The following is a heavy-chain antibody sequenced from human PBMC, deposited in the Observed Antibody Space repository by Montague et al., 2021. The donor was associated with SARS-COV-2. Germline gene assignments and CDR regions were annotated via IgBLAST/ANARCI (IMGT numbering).Heavy chain of an antibody. J-gene: IGHJ4*02. Sequence: SLRLSCAASGFTFNNYAMHWVRQAPGKGLEWVALISYAGSNKYYADSVKGRFAISRDNSKNTLYLQMNSLRAEDTAVYYCVRASLIKARIAVAGTTVYWGQGTLITISS. D-gene: IGHD6-19*01. CDR3: VRASLIKARIAVAGTTVY. CDR2: ISYAGSNK. CDR1: GFTFNNYA. V-gene: IGHV3-30*09.